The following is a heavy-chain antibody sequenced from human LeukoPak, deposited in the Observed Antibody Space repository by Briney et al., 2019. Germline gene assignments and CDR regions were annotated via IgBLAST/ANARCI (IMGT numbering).Heavy chain of an antibody. V-gene: IGHV3-7*01. D-gene: IGHD3-22*01. J-gene: IGHJ4*02. CDR1: GFTFSNYA. Sequence: PGGSLRLSCAASGFTFSNYAMHWVRQAPGKGLEWVANIKQDGSEKYYVDSVRGRFTISRDNAKNSLYLQMNSLRAEDTAVYYCARVLYYDSSGAPLDYWGQGTLVTVSS. CDR3: ARVLYYDSSGAPLDY. CDR2: IKQDGSEK.